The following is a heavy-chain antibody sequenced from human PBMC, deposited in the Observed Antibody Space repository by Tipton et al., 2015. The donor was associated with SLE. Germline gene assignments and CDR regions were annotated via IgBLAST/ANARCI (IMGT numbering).Heavy chain of an antibody. V-gene: IGHV1-18*01. CDR1: GYTFTSYG. CDR2: ISAYNGNT. J-gene: IGHJ3*02. D-gene: IGHD1-26*01. CDR3: ARLHSGNPWGAVDI. Sequence: QLVQSGAEVKKPGASVKVSCKASGYTFTSYGISWVRQAPGQGLEWMGWISAYNGNTNYAQKFQGRVTMTRDTSISTAYMELSRLRADDTAVYYCARLHSGNPWGAVDIWGQGTMVTVSS.